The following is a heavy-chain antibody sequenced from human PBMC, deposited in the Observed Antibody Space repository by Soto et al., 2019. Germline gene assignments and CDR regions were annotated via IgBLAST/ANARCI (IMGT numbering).Heavy chain of an antibody. V-gene: IGHV3-48*01. D-gene: IGHD6-19*01. CDR2: ISSSSSSI. J-gene: IGHJ6*02. Sequence: EVQLEESGGGLVQPGGSLRLSCTASGVTFSSYSMVWVRQAPGKGLEWASYISSSSSSIYYADSVKGRFTTSRDNAKNSTYLQMNSLRVEDTGVYYCARELGFDAVARMDVWGQGTTVTVSS. CDR3: ARELGFDAVARMDV. CDR1: GVTFSSYS.